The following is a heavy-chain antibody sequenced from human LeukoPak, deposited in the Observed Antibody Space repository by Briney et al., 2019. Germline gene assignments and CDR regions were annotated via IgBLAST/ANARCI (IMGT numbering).Heavy chain of an antibody. CDR3: AGLYTSGSYYGY. D-gene: IGHD3-10*01. CDR2: IYYSGST. Sequence: SETLSLTCTVSGGSISSYYWSWIRQPPGKGLEWIGYIYYSGSTNYNPSLKSRVTISVDTSKNQFSLKLSSVTAADTAIYYCAGLYTSGSYYGYWGQGTLVTVSS. J-gene: IGHJ4*02. V-gene: IGHV4-59*08. CDR1: GGSISSYY.